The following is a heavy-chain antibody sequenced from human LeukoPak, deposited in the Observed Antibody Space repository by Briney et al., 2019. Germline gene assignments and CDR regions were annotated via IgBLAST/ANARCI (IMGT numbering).Heavy chain of an antibody. V-gene: IGHV3-23*01. D-gene: IGHD3-22*01. CDR2: ISGSGGST. J-gene: IGHJ4*02. CDR3: AKDPYYYDSSGYYLN. CDR1: GFTFSSDA. Sequence: GGSLRLSCAASGFTFSSDAMSWVRQAPGKGREWVSAISGSGGSTYYADSVKGRFTISRDNSKNTLYLQMNSLRAEDTAVYYCAKDPYYYDSSGYYLNWGQGTLVTVSS.